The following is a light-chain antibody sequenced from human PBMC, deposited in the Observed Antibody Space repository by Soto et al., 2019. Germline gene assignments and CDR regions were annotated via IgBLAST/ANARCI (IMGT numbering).Light chain of an antibody. Sequence: QSALTQSPSASGSPGQSVTISCTGTSRDLGGYNFVSWYQQHPGKAPKLMIYEVSKRLSGVPDRFSGSKSGNTASLTVSGLQADDEADYYCSSYADNVVFGGGTQLTVL. J-gene: IGLJ2*01. CDR1: SRDLGGYNF. CDR3: SSYADNVV. CDR2: EVS. V-gene: IGLV2-8*01.